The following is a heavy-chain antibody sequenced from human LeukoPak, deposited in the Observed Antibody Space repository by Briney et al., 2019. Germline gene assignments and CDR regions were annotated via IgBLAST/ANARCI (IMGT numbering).Heavy chain of an antibody. J-gene: IGHJ4*02. CDR1: GFNFNTYW. D-gene: IGHD3-9*01. V-gene: IGHV3-7*01. Sequence: GGSLRLSCAASGFNFNTYWMSWVRQAPGKGLEWVANIKQDGSEKYYVDSVKGRFTISRDNAKNSLYLQMNSLRAEDTAVYYCARDGQPAVRYFDWLLVYWGQGTLVTVSS. CDR2: IKQDGSEK. CDR3: ARDGQPAVRYFDWLLVY.